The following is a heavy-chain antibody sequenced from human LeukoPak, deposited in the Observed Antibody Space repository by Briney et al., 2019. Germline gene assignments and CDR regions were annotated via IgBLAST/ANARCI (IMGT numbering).Heavy chain of an antibody. Sequence: ASVKVSCKASGYTFTTYGISWVRQAPGQGLEWMGWISPYNGNTNYAQNLQGRVTMTTDTSTSTAYMELRSLRSDDTAVYYCAREDIVVVVAASPRLTNWGQGTLVTVSS. CDR2: ISPYNGNT. CDR3: AREDIVVVVAASPRLTN. J-gene: IGHJ4*02. V-gene: IGHV1-18*01. D-gene: IGHD2-15*01. CDR1: GYTFTTYG.